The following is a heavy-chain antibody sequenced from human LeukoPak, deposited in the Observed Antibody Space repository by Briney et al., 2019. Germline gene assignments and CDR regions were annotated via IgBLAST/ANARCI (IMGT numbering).Heavy chain of an antibody. CDR2: ISGSGGST. CDR1: GFTFSSYT. V-gene: IGHV3-23*01. D-gene: IGHD6-19*01. CDR3: AKRNSGWNFDY. J-gene: IGHJ4*02. Sequence: PGGSLRLSCAASGFTFSSYTITWVRQAPGKGLEWVSSISGSGGSTYYADSVKGRFTISRDNSKNTLFLQMNSLRAEDTAIYYCAKRNSGWNFDYRGQGTLVTVSS.